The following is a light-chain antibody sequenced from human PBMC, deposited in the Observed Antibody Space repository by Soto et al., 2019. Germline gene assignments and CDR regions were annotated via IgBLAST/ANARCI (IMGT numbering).Light chain of an antibody. V-gene: IGKV1-5*01. CDR1: ERSRSW. Sequence: DIHMTQSPATRSACVGDRVTITFLPRERSRSWLAWYQQKQGKDAQILLYDASSLESGVPSRFSGSGSGTEFTITISSVQPDDFATYYCQQYNSYSPYTFGQGTKVDI. CDR2: DAS. CDR3: QQYNSYSPYT. J-gene: IGKJ2*01.